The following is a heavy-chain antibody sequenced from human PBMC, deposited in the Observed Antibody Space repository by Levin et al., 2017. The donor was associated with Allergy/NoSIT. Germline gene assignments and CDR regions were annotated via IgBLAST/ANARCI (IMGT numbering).Heavy chain of an antibody. Sequence: GGSLRLSCAASGFTFSRYAVHWVRQAPGKGLEWMAVISYDGNEKYYADSVKGRFTISRDYSKNTLYLQMSRLRAEDTAVFYCARGSQTYYYDTSAYDFDYWGQGTLVTVSS. CDR2: ISYDGNEK. V-gene: IGHV3-30-3*01. CDR3: ARGSQTYYYDTSAYDFDY. J-gene: IGHJ4*02. CDR1: GFTFSRYA. D-gene: IGHD3-22*01.